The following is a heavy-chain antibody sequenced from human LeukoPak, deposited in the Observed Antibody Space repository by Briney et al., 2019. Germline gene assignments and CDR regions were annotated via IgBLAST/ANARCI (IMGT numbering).Heavy chain of an antibody. D-gene: IGHD3-22*01. CDR3: ARGITMIVVVPAVLSY. V-gene: IGHV3-30*02. CDR1: GFTFSSYG. CDR2: IRYDGSNK. Sequence: QPGGSLRLSCAASGFTFSSYGMHWVRQAPGKGLEWVAFIRYDGSNKYYADSVKGRFTISRDNSKNTLYLQMNSLRAEDTAVYYCARGITMIVVVPAVLSYWGQGTLVTVSS. J-gene: IGHJ4*02.